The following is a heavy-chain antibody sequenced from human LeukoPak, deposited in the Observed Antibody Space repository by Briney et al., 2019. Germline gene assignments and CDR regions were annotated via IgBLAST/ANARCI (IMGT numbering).Heavy chain of an antibody. V-gene: IGHV4-59*01. D-gene: IGHD3-9*01. J-gene: IGHJ3*02. CDR3: ARIRSAAYYDILTGYDSRGAFDI. CDR1: GGSISSYY. CDR2: IYYSGST. Sequence: PSETLSLTCTVSGGSISSYYWSWIRQPPGKGLEWIGYIYYSGSTNYNPSLKSRVTISVDTSKNQFSPKLSSVTAADTAVYYCARIRSAAYYDILTGYDSRGAFDIWGQGTMVTVSS.